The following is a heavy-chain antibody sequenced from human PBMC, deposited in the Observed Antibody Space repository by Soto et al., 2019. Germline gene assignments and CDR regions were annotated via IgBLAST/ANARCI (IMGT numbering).Heavy chain of an antibody. CDR3: ARSMTTVTTYDY. J-gene: IGHJ4*02. CDR2: IYSGGST. V-gene: IGHV3-53*05. CDR1: GFTVSTNY. D-gene: IGHD4-17*01. Sequence: PGGSLRLSCAASGFTVSTNYMNWVRQAPGKGLEWVSVIYSGGSTNYADSVKGRFTISRDNSKNTLYLQMNSLRAEDTAVYYCARSMTTVTTYDYWGQGTLVTVSS.